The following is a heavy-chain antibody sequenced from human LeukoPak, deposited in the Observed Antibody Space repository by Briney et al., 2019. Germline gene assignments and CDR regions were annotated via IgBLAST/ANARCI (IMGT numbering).Heavy chain of an antibody. CDR3: AIVYGYYFDY. Sequence: RGSLRLSCAASGFTFSSYAMSWVRQAPGKGLEWVSTISGTGGSTSYADSVKGRFTISRDNSKNTLYLQMNSLRADDTAVYYCAIVYGYYFDYWGQGTLVTVSS. D-gene: IGHD4-17*01. CDR2: ISGTGGST. J-gene: IGHJ4*02. V-gene: IGHV3-23*01. CDR1: GFTFSSYA.